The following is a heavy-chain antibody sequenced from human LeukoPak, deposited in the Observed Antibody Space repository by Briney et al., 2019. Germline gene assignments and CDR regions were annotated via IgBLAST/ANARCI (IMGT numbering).Heavy chain of an antibody. V-gene: IGHV3-30*02. CDR3: ARRAVAAAHFDY. CDR1: GFTFSNYG. D-gene: IGHD2-15*01. Sequence: GGSLRLSCGASGFTFSNYGMHWVRQAPGKGLEWLAFIRYDGYNKYYADSVKGRFTISRDNSKNTLYLEMNSLRAEDTAVYYCARRAVAAAHFDYWGQGTLVTVSS. CDR2: IRYDGYNK. J-gene: IGHJ4*02.